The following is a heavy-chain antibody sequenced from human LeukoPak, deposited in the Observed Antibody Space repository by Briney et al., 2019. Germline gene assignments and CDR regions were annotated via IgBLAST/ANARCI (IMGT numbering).Heavy chain of an antibody. D-gene: IGHD6-13*01. CDR3: ARDPAAENWFDP. J-gene: IGHJ5*02. CDR1: GFTFSSYW. V-gene: IGHV3-74*01. Sequence: GGSLRLSCAASGFTFSSYWMHWVRQVPGKGLVWVSRINSDGSSTSYADSVKGRFTISRDNAKNTLYLQMNSLRAEDTAVYYCARDPAAENWFDPWGQGTLVTVSS. CDR2: INSDGSST.